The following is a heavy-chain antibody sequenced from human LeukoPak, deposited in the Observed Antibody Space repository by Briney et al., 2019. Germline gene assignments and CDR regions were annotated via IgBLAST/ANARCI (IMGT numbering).Heavy chain of an antibody. V-gene: IGHV4-59*01. CDR1: GGSISTYY. D-gene: IGHD2-8*01. CDR2: IHYSGST. CDR3: ARGTCSNGVCYRYGEGFHY. Sequence: SETLSLTCTVSGGSISTYYWTWIRQPPGKGLEWIGYIHYSGSTNYNPSLKSRVTISVDTSKNEFSLKLSSVTAADTAVYYCARGTCSNGVCYRYGEGFHYWGQGTLVTVSS. J-gene: IGHJ4*02.